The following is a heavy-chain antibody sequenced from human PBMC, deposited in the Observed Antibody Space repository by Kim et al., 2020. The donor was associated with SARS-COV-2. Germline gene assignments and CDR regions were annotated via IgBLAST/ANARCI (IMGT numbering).Heavy chain of an antibody. V-gene: IGHV3-48*04. J-gene: IGHJ4*02. CDR2: AI. Sequence: AIFYADSERGRFTISTGNAKNYLYLQMNSLRAEDTAVYYCARDLGYSFDYWGQGSLVTVSS. CDR3: ARDLGYSFDY. D-gene: IGHD2-21*01.